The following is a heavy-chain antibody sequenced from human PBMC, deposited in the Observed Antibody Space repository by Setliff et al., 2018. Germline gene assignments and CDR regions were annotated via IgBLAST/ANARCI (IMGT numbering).Heavy chain of an antibody. V-gene: IGHV3-21*01. CDR1: GFTFSSYS. CDR3: ASYGSYSSSWYGAYYFDY. CDR2: ISSSSSYI. J-gene: IGHJ4*02. Sequence: RLSCAASGFTFSSYSMNWVRQAPGKGLEWVSSISSSSSYIYYADSVKGRFTISRDNAKNSLYLQMNSLRAEDTAVYYCASYGSYSSSWYGAYYFDYWGQGTLVTVSS. D-gene: IGHD6-13*01.